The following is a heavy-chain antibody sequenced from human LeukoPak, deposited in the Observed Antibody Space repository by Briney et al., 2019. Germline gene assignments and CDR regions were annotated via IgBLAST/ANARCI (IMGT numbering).Heavy chain of an antibody. J-gene: IGHJ4*02. CDR2: IYYSGST. V-gene: IGHV4-59*01. Sequence: SETLSLTCTVSGGSISSYYWSWIRQPAGNGLEWIGYIYYSGSTNYNPSLKSRVTISVDTSKNQFSLKLSSVTAADTAVYYCARDLEGGAVDYWGQGTLVTVSS. CDR1: GGSISSYY. D-gene: IGHD3-16*01. CDR3: ARDLEGGAVDY.